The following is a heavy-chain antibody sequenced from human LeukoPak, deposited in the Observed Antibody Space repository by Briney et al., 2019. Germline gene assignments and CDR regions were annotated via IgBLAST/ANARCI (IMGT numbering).Heavy chain of an antibody. J-gene: IGHJ3*02. CDR1: IDSMFGYF. CDR3: ARGPYSYDSSGAFDI. V-gene: IGHV4-59*08. Sequence: SETLSLTCTVSIDSMFGYFWSWIRQPPGGGLEGIGYIYDTGRTNYNPSLKSRVTISVDTSKNQFSLKLSSVTAADTAVYFCARGPYSYDSSGAFDIWGQGTMVTVSS. D-gene: IGHD3-22*01. CDR2: IYDTGRT.